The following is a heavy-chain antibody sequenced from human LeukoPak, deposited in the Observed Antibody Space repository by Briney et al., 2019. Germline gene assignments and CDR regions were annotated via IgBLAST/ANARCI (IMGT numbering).Heavy chain of an antibody. J-gene: IGHJ4*02. CDR3: ASQLEKRVGATDY. CDR1: GGTFSSYA. CDR2: IIPIFGTA. V-gene: IGHV1-69*13. D-gene: IGHD1-26*01. Sequence: ASVKVSCKASGGTFSSYAISWVRQAPGQGLEWMGGIIPIFGTANYAQKFQGRVTITADESTSTAYMELSSLRSEDTAVYYCASQLEKRVGATDYWGQGTLVTVSS.